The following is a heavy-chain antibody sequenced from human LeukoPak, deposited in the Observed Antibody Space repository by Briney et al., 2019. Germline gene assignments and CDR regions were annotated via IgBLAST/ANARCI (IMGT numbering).Heavy chain of an antibody. J-gene: IGHJ4*02. Sequence: GGSLRLSCAASGFTFSSYSMNWVRQAPGKGLEWVSYISSSSSTIYYADSVKGRFTISRDNAKNSLYLQMNSLRAEDTAVYYCGRVGDSSGWQYYLDYWGQGTLVTVSS. CDR2: ISSSSSTI. V-gene: IGHV3-48*01. D-gene: IGHD6-19*01. CDR1: GFTFSSYS. CDR3: GRVGDSSGWQYYLDY.